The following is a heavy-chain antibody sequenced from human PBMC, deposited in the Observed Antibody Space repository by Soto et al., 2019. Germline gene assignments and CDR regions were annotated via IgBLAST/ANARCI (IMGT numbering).Heavy chain of an antibody. CDR3: ARLPLTTYFDL. Sequence: QVQLQESGPGLVKPSETLSLTCTVSGGSVSGGSYCWSCIRQPPGKGLECIGYVYNSGSTTYNPSLKSRVTISVDQSTNQLSLGLSSVTAADTAVYYCARLPLTTYFDLWGRGTLVTVSS. CDR2: VYNSGST. CDR1: GGSVSGGSYC. D-gene: IGHD3-9*01. V-gene: IGHV4-61*01. J-gene: IGHJ2*01.